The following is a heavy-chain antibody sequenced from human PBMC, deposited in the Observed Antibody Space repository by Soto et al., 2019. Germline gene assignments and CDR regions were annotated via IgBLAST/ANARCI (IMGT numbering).Heavy chain of an antibody. D-gene: IGHD3-3*01. V-gene: IGHV3-23*01. CDR3: AKDVHKLRFLDWLFDY. J-gene: IGHJ4*02. CDR2: ISGSGGST. CDR1: GFTFSSYA. Sequence: GGSLRLSCAASGFTFSSYAMSWVRQAPGKGLEWVSAISGSGGSTYYADSVKGRFTISRDNSKNTLYLQMNSLRAEDTAVYYCAKDVHKLRFLDWLFDYWGQGTLVTVSS.